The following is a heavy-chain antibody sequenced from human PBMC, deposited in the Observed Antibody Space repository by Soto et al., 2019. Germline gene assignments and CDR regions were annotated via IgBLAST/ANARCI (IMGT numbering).Heavy chain of an antibody. V-gene: IGHV3-30-3*01. J-gene: IGHJ4*02. CDR2: ISYDGSNK. CDR1: GFTFSSYA. CDR3: AGGDIAVRGY. D-gene: IGHD6-19*01. Sequence: QVQLVESGGGVVQPGRSLRLSCAASGFTFSSYAMHWVRQAPGKGLEWVAVISYDGSNKYYADSVKGRFTISRDNSKNTLYLQMNSLRAEDTAGYYCAGGDIAVRGYWGQGTLVTVSS.